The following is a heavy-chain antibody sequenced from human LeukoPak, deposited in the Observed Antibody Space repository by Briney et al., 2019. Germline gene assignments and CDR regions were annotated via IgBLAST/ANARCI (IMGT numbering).Heavy chain of an antibody. V-gene: IGHV4-38-2*02. CDR1: GYSITSGYN. D-gene: IGHD2-2*02. J-gene: IGHJ4*02. Sequence: SETLSLTCTVSGYSITSGYNWAWIRPPPGKVLEWIGSIYHSGSAYYNPSLKSRVTISVDTSKNQFSLKLSSVTAADTAVYYCVRYCSSTTCYTKAVDYWGQGTLVTVSS. CDR2: IYHSGSA. CDR3: VRYCSSTTCYTKAVDY.